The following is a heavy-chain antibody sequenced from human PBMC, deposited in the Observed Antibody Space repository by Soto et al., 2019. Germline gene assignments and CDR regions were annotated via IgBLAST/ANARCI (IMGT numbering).Heavy chain of an antibody. Sequence: ASVKVSCKASGYTFTSYDINWVRQATGQGLEWMGWMDPNSGNTGYAQKFQGRVTMTRNTSISTAYMELSSLRSEDTAVYYCARGTHGDYGSAFDIWGQGTMVTVSS. D-gene: IGHD4-17*01. J-gene: IGHJ3*02. CDR2: MDPNSGNT. CDR3: ARGTHGDYGSAFDI. V-gene: IGHV1-8*01. CDR1: GYTFTSYD.